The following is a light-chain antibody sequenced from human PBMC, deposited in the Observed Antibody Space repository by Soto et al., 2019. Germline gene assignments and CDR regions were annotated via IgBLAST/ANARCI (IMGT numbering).Light chain of an antibody. V-gene: IGKV3-20*01. CDR2: AAS. CDR3: QQYGSSPRYT. J-gene: IGKJ2*01. CDR1: QSVSSSF. Sequence: EVVLMQSPGTLSLSPGERATLSCRASQSVSSSFLAWYQHKPGQAPRLLIYAASSRATGIPDRFSGSGSGTDFTLTISRLEPEDFAVYYCQQYGSSPRYTFGQGTKLEIK.